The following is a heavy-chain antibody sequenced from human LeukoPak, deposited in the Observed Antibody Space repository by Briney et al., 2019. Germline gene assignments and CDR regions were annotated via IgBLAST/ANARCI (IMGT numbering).Heavy chain of an antibody. CDR3: ARDSGTTGEVKFDP. CDR2: IYSSGTI. D-gene: IGHD3-10*01. Sequence: SETLSLTCTVSGVSITNFYWSWIRQPAGKGLEWIGRIYSSGTITYNPSLERRVSMSVDTSKNQFSLKLSSATAADTAVYYCARDSGTTGEVKFDPWGQGTLVIVSS. CDR1: GVSITNFY. V-gene: IGHV4-4*07. J-gene: IGHJ5*02.